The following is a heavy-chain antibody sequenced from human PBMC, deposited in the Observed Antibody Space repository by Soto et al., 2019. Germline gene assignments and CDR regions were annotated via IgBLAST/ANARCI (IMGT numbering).Heavy chain of an antibody. CDR2: IYSGGST. D-gene: IGHD1-26*01. Sequence: GESLKISCAASGFTVSSNYMSWVRQAPGKGLEWVSIIYSGGSTYHADSVKGRFTISRDNSKNTLYLQMNSLRAEDTAVYYCARESIVGATNTFDYWGQGTLVTVSS. J-gene: IGHJ4*02. V-gene: IGHV3-66*01. CDR3: ARESIVGATNTFDY. CDR1: GFTVSSNY.